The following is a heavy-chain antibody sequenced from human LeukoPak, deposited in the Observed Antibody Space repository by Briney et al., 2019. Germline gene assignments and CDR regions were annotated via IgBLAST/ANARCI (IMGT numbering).Heavy chain of an antibody. CDR3: ASFKGGSGSYYFDY. J-gene: IGHJ4*02. Sequence: SETLSLTCAVYGGSFSGYYWSWIRQPPGKGLEWIGEINHSGSTNYDPSLKSRVTISVDTSKNQFSLKLSSVTAADTAVYYCASFKGGSGSYYFDYWGQGTLVTVSS. CDR1: GGSFSGYY. D-gene: IGHD3-10*01. CDR2: INHSGST. V-gene: IGHV4-34*01.